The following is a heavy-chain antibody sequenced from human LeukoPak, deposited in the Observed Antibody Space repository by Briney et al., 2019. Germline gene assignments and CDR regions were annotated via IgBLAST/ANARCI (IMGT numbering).Heavy chain of an antibody. Sequence: GRSLRLSCAASGFTFSSYGMHWVRQAPGKGLEWVAVISYDGSNKYYADSVKGRFTISRDNSKNTLYLQMNSLRAEDTAVYYCTKEPLLRVSYNCFDPWGQGTLVTVSS. V-gene: IGHV3-30*18. CDR3: TKEPLLRVSYNCFDP. D-gene: IGHD3-9*01. CDR2: ISYDGSNK. J-gene: IGHJ5*02. CDR1: GFTFSSYG.